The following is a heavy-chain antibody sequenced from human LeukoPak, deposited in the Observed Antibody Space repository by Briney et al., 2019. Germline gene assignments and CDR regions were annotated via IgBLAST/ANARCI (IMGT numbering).Heavy chain of an antibody. Sequence: SETLSLTCTVSGGSISSSNWWSWVRQPPGKGLEWIGEIYHSGSTNYNPSLKSRVTMSVDTSKNQFSLKLSSVTAADTAMYYCARDNEVAARSFDYWGQGTLVTVSS. CDR3: ARDNEVAARSFDY. V-gene: IGHV4-4*02. CDR2: IYHSGST. D-gene: IGHD6-6*01. J-gene: IGHJ4*02. CDR1: GGSISSSNW.